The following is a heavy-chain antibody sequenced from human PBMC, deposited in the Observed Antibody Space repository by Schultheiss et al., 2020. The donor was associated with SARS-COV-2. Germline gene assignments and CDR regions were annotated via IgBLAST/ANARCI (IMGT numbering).Heavy chain of an antibody. V-gene: IGHV1-8*01. CDR1: GYTFTSYD. CDR3: ARANYGMDV. J-gene: IGHJ6*02. CDR2: MNPNSGGT. Sequence: ASVKVSCKASGYTFTSYDINWVRQATGQGLEWMGWMNPNSGGTNYAQKFQGRVTMTRDTSISTAYMELSSLRSGDTAVYYCARANYGMDVWGQGTTVTVSS.